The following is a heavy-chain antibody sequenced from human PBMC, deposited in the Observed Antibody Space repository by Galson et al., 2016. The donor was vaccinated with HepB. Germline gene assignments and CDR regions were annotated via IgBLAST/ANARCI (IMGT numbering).Heavy chain of an antibody. CDR3: AKDRESLWFRKSSRQGYFDY. D-gene: IGHD3-10*01. V-gene: IGHV3-9*01. Sequence: SLRLSCAASGFTFDDYTMHWVRQAPGKGLEWVSGVSWNSGRIDYADSVKGRFTIFRDNAKNSLYLQMNRLTAEDTAFYYCAKDRESLWFRKSSRQGYFDYWGQGTLVTVSS. J-gene: IGHJ4*02. CDR1: GFTFDDYT. CDR2: VSWNSGRI.